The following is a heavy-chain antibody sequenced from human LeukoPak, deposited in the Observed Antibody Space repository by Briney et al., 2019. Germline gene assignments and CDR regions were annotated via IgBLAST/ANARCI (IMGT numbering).Heavy chain of an antibody. CDR1: GGSISSGSYY. CDR2: IYNSGST. CDR3: AREGYCSSTSCDAEYYYYYYMDV. D-gene: IGHD2-2*01. J-gene: IGHJ6*03. V-gene: IGHV4-61*02. Sequence: SETLSLTCTVSGGSISSGSYYWSWIRQPAGKGLEWIGRIYNSGSTNHNPSLKSRVTISVDTSKNQFSLKLSSVTAADTAVYYCAREGYCSSTSCDAEYYYYYYMDVWGKGTTVTVSS.